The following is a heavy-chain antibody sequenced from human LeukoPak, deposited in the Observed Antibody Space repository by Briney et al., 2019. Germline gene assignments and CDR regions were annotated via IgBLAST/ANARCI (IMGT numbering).Heavy chain of an antibody. J-gene: IGHJ3*02. CDR3: AREAAPAFTQADAFDI. V-gene: IGHV1-69*04. CDR2: IIPILGIA. CDR1: GGTFSSYA. Sequence: GASVKVSCKASGGTFSSYAISWVRQAPGQGLEWMGRIIPILGIANYAQKFQGRVTITADKSTSTAYMELSSLRSEDTAVYYCAREAAPAFTQADAFDIWGQGTMVTVSS. D-gene: IGHD2-15*01.